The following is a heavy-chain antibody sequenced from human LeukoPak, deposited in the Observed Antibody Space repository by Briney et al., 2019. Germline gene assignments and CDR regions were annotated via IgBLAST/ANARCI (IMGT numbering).Heavy chain of an antibody. CDR2: ISGSGGST. CDR3: AKALLLYYYYYGMDV. Sequence: PGRSLRLCCAASGFTFSSYGMHWVRQAAGKGLEWVSAISGSGGSTYYADSVKGRFTISRDNSKNTLYLQMNSLRAEDTAVYYCAKALLLYYYYYGMDVWGKGTTVTVSS. V-gene: IGHV3-23*01. J-gene: IGHJ6*04. D-gene: IGHD2-15*01. CDR1: GFTFSSYG.